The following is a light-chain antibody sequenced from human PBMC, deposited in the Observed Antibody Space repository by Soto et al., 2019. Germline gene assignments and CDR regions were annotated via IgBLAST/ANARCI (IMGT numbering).Light chain of an antibody. V-gene: IGKV3-15*01. CDR3: QQYTDWWT. CDR1: QSVSNN. J-gene: IGKJ1*01. CDR2: GAS. Sequence: ETVMTQSPATLSVSPGESATLSCRASQSVSNNLAWYLQRPGQAPRLLIYGASTRATDTPARFSGSGSGTEFTLTISSLKSEDFAVYYCQQYTDWWTFGQGTKVDIK.